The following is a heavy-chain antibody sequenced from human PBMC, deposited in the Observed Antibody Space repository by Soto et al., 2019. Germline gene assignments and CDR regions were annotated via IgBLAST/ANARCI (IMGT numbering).Heavy chain of an antibody. CDR3: ASRDYTHGPAAFDI. CDR2: IIPIFGTA. Sequence: QVQLVQSGADVKKPGSSVKVYCKASGGTFSSYAISWVRQAPGQGLEWMGGIIPIFGTANYAQKFQGRVTITADESTSTAYMELSSLRSEDTAVYYCASRDYTHGPAAFDILGQGTMVTVSS. V-gene: IGHV1-69*01. J-gene: IGHJ3*02. D-gene: IGHD4-17*01. CDR1: GGTFSSYA.